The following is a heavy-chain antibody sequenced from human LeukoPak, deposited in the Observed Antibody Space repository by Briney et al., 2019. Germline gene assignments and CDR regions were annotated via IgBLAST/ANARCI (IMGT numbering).Heavy chain of an antibody. V-gene: IGHV1-18*01. Sequence: GASVKVSCKASGYTFTSYGIGWVRQAPGQGLGWMGWVCAYNGNTNYAQKLQGRVTMTTDTSTSTAYMELRSLRSDDTGVYYCARARRGGDQLLYTYCSQATLVTVYS. J-gene: IGHJ4*02. CDR1: GYTFTSYG. CDR3: ARARRGGDQLLYTY. CDR2: VCAYNGNT. D-gene: IGHD2-2*02.